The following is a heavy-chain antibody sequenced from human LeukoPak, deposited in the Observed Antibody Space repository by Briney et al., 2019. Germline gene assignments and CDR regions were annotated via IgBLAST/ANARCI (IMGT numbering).Heavy chain of an antibody. CDR1: GFTFSSYG. CDR2: MSGSGDST. V-gene: IGHV3-21*01. CDR3: ATGSSDAFDI. Sequence: GGSLRLSCAASGFTFSSYGMHWVRQAPGKGLEWISAMSGSGDSTYYADSVKGRFTISRDNAKNSLYLQMNSLRAEDTAVYYCATGSSDAFDIWGQGTMVTVSS. J-gene: IGHJ3*02. D-gene: IGHD3-10*01.